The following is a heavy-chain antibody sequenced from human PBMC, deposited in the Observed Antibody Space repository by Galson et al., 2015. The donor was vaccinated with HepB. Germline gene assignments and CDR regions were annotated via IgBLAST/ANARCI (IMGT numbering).Heavy chain of an antibody. D-gene: IGHD3-10*01. CDR2: ISSSSSYI. J-gene: IGHJ6*02. Sequence: SLRLSCAASGFTFSSYSMNWVRQAPGKGLEWVSSISSSSSYIYYADSVKGRFTISRDNAKNSLYLQMNSLRAEDTAVYYCARGKKGIWFGELPIRANYYYYGMDVWGQGTTVTVSS. V-gene: IGHV3-21*01. CDR1: GFTFSSYS. CDR3: ARGKKGIWFGELPIRANYYYYGMDV.